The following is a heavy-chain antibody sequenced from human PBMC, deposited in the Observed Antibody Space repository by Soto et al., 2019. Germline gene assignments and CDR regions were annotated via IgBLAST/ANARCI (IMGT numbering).Heavy chain of an antibody. Sequence: GGSLRLSCAASGFTFSSYAMHWVRQASGKGLEWVGRIRNKANSYTAEYAASVKGRFTVSRNDSKNSLYLEMNSLKIEDTALYYCVRAGTGFQLDYWGQGTLVTVSS. V-gene: IGHV3-72*01. CDR1: GFTFSSYA. D-gene: IGHD3-9*01. CDR3: VRAGTGFQLDY. CDR2: IRNKANSYTA. J-gene: IGHJ4*02.